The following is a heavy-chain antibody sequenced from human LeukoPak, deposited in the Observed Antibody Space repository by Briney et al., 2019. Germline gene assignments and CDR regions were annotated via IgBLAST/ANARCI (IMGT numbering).Heavy chain of an antibody. Sequence: GGSLRLSCAASGFNFTNAWMHWIRQAPGKGLEWVARIKSKSDGETTDYAAPVKGRFTISRDDSQSTVFLQMTSLKTDDTAIYYCSTGGDIIQVDQQVPFDYWGQGVMVTVSS. J-gene: IGHJ4*02. CDR2: IKSKSDGETT. D-gene: IGHD3-3*01. V-gene: IGHV3-15*01. CDR3: STGGDIIQVDQQVPFDY. CDR1: GFNFTNAW.